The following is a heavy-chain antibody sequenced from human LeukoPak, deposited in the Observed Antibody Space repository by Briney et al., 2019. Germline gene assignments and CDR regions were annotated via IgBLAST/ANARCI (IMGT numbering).Heavy chain of an antibody. V-gene: IGHV1-2*02. CDR2: INPNSGGT. CDR1: GYTFTGYY. D-gene: IGHD6-19*01. J-gene: IGHJ4*02. Sequence: ASVKVSCKASGYTFTGYYMHWVRQAPGQGLEWMGWINPNSGGTYYAQKFQGRVTMTSDTSISTAYMELSRLRSDNTAVYYCARGVRVAGPFDYWGQGTLVTVSS. CDR3: ARGVRVAGPFDY.